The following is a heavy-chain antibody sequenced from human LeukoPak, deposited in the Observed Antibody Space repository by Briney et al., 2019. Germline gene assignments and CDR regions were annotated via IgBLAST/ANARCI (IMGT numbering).Heavy chain of an antibody. V-gene: IGHV1-18*01. CDR1: GYTFTSYG. D-gene: IGHD3-22*01. J-gene: IGHJ6*02. CDR2: ISAYNGNT. Sequence: ASVKVSCKASGYTFTSYGISWVRQAPGQGLEWMGWISAYNGNTNYAQKLQGRVTMTTDTSTSTAYMELRSLRSDDTAVYYCARGSYYDSSGIGHYYYGMDVWGQGTTVTVSS. CDR3: ARGSYYDSSGIGHYYYGMDV.